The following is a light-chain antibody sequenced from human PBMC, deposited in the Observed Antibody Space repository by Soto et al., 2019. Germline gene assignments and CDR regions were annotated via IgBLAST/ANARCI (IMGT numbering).Light chain of an antibody. CDR2: EGT. CDR3: SSSTNTTTLVI. CDR1: NSDIGRYKF. Sequence: QSALTQPASVSGSPGQSITISCTGTNSDIGRYKFVSWFQQHPGKAPKLMIFEGTNRPSGVSNRFSGSKSGNTASLTISGLQAEDEAIYFCSSSTNTTTLVIFGGGTKVTVL. V-gene: IGLV2-14*01. J-gene: IGLJ2*01.